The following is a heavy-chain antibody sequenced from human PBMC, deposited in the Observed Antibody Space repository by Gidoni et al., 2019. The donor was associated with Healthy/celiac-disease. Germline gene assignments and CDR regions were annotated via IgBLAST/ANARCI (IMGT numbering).Heavy chain of an antibody. V-gene: IGHV1-2*02. CDR2: SYPNSGGT. Sequence: QVQLVQSGPEVKKPGPPLKVSRKPSGYTFTGHYMHWVRQAPGQGLEWMGWSYPNSGGTNYAQKFQGRVTMTRDTSISTANMELSRLRSDDTAVYYCARTDYGDYGYYYYGMDVWGQGTTVTVSS. CDR1: GYTFTGHY. D-gene: IGHD4-17*01. J-gene: IGHJ6*02. CDR3: ARTDYGDYGYYYYGMDV.